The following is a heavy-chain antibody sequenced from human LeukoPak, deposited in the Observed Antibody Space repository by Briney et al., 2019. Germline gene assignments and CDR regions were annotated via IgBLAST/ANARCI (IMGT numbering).Heavy chain of an antibody. D-gene: IGHD3-22*01. CDR1: GFTFSSYE. J-gene: IGHJ4*02. V-gene: IGHV3-48*01. Sequence: PGGSLRLSCAASGFTFSSYEMNWVRQAPGKGLEWVSYISSSSSTIYYADSVKGRFTISRDNAKNSLYLQMNSLRAEDTAVYYCARVSRRYYYDSSGYLGYWGQGTLVTVSS. CDR3: ARVSRRYYYDSSGYLGY. CDR2: ISSSSSTI.